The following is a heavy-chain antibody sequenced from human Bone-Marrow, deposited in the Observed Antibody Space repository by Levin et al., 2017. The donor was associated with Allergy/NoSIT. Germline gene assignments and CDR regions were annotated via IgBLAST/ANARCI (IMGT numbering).Heavy chain of an antibody. V-gene: IGHV3-20*01. D-gene: IGHD3-3*01. CDR3: ARVSGDVLRFLDATKGAFDS. Sequence: GESLKISCAASGFTFDDYGMSWVRQAPGKGLEWVSGINWNGGSTGYADSVKGRFTISRDNAKNSLYLQMNSLRAEDTALYHCARVSGDVLRFLDATKGAFDSWGQGTMVTVSS. CDR2: INWNGGST. J-gene: IGHJ3*02. CDR1: GFTFDDYG.